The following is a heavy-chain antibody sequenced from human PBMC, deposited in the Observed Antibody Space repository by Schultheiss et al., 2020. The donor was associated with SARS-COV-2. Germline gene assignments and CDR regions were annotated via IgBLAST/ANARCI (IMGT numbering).Heavy chain of an antibody. CDR1: GVSVSTYY. J-gene: IGHJ6*02. V-gene: IGHV4-59*02. Sequence: SQTLSLTCTVSGVSVSTYYWSWIRQPPGKGLEWIGYIYYSGSTNYNPSLKSRVTISVDTSKNQFSLKLSSVTAADTAVYYCARASGSGYYRYYYYGMDVWGQGTTVTVSS. CDR2: IYYSGST. D-gene: IGHD3-3*01. CDR3: ARASGSGYYRYYYYGMDV.